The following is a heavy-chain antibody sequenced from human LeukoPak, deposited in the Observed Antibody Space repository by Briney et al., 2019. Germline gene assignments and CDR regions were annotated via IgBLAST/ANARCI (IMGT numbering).Heavy chain of an antibody. V-gene: IGHV2-70*04. D-gene: IGHD2-15*01. J-gene: IGHJ3*02. CDR1: GFSLSTSGMR. CDR3: ARSGPDALYCSGGSCYSIAFDI. Sequence: SGPTLVNPTQTPTLTCTFSGFSLSTSGMRVSWIRQPPGKALEWLARIDWDDDKFYSTSLKTRLTISKDTSKNQVVLTMTNMDPVDTATYYCARSGPDALYCSGGSCYSIAFDIWGQGTMVTVSS. CDR2: IDWDDDK.